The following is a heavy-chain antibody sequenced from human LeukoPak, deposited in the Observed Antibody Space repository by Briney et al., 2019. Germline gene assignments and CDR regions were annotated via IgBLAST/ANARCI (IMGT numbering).Heavy chain of an antibody. CDR2: IDPSDSYT. V-gene: IGHV5-10-1*01. CDR3: ARDGIAAAESDY. Sequence: GESLKISCKGSGYSFTSYWISWVRQMPGKGLEWMGRIDPSDSYTNYSPSFQGHVTISADKSISTAYLQWTTLKDSDTAMYYCARDGIAAAESDYWGQGTLVTVSS. J-gene: IGHJ4*02. CDR1: GYSFTSYW. D-gene: IGHD6-13*01.